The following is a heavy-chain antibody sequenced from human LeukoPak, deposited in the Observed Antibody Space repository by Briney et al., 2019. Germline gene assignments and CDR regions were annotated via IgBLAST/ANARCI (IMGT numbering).Heavy chain of an antibody. Sequence: GRSLRLSCAASGFTFSSYGMHWVRQAPGKGLEWVAVISCDGSNKYYADSVKGRFTISRDNSKNTLYLQMNSLRAEDTAVYYCAKVRGLRSVRGGYYYGMDVWGQGTTVTVSS. CDR3: AKVRGLRSVRGGYYYGMDV. D-gene: IGHD4-17*01. J-gene: IGHJ6*02. CDR2: ISCDGSNK. CDR1: GFTFSSYG. V-gene: IGHV3-30*18.